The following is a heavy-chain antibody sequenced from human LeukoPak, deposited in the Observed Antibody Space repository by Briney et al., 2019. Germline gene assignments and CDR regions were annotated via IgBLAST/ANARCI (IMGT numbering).Heavy chain of an antibody. J-gene: IGHJ6*03. CDR1: GGSISSHY. V-gene: IGHV4-59*11. CDR3: ARVSHCSSTSCCGGRVVGGRYYYYYYYMDV. CDR2: IYYSGST. D-gene: IGHD2-2*01. Sequence: SETLSLTCTVSGGSISSHYWSWIRQPPGKGLEWIGYIYYSGSTNYNPSLKSRVTISVDTSKNQFSLKLSSVTAADTAVYYCARVSHCSSTSCCGGRVVGGRYYYYYYYMDVWGKGPRSPSP.